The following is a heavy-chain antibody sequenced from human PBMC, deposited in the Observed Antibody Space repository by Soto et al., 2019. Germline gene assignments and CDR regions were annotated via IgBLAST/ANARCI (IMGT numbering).Heavy chain of an antibody. CDR3: ARGFHYGDYWALGG. Sequence: QVQLVQSGAEVKKPGASVKVSCKASGYTFTSYDINWVRQATGQGLEWMGWMNPNSGNTGYAQKFQGRVTMTRNTSISTAYRGLSSLRSEDRAGYYCARGFHYGDYWALGGWGQGTLVTVSS. J-gene: IGHJ4*02. D-gene: IGHD4-17*01. V-gene: IGHV1-8*01. CDR2: MNPNSGNT. CDR1: GYTFTSYD.